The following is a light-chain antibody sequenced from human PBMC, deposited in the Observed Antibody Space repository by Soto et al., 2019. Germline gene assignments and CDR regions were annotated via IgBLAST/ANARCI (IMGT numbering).Light chain of an antibody. V-gene: IGKV1-27*01. CDR2: ATS. CDR1: QGIRNF. J-gene: IGKJ3*01. Sequence: DIQMTQSPTSLSASVGDRVTITCRASQGIRNFVAWYQQKPAKAPKLLIYATSTLQSGVPSRFSGSGSWTDFTLTINTLQPEDVATYSCQKYSSVPVFGPGTKVEIK. CDR3: QKYSSVPV.